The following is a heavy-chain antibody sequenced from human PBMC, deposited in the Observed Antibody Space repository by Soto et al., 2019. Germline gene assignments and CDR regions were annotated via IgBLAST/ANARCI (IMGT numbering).Heavy chain of an antibody. Sequence: EVQLVESGGGLVQPGGSLRLSSAASGFTFSSYAMHWVRQAPGKGLEYVSGISSNGGSTHYANSVKGRFTISRDNSKSTLYLQMGSLRAEDMAVYYCARQWLDSYYFDYWGQGTLVTVSS. V-gene: IGHV3-64*01. CDR1: GFTFSSYA. J-gene: IGHJ4*02. D-gene: IGHD6-19*01. CDR2: ISSNGGST. CDR3: ARQWLDSYYFDY.